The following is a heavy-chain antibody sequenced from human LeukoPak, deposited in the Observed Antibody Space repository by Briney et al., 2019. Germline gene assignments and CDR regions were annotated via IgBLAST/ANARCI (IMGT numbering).Heavy chain of an antibody. J-gene: IGHJ4*02. CDR2: IYSDGSIT. Sequence: GGSLRLSCAASGFTFSTYWMHWVRQVPGKGLVWVSRIYSDGSITSYADSVKGRFTISRDNAKNTLYLQMNSLRAEDTAVYSCARDLGGGSSYWGQGTLVTVSS. D-gene: IGHD3-16*01. CDR1: GFTFSTYW. V-gene: IGHV3-74*01. CDR3: ARDLGGGSSY.